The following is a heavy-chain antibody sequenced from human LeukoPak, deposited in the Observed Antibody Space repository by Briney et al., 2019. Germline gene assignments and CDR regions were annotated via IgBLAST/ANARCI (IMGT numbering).Heavy chain of an antibody. CDR2: IYSGCST. CDR1: GFTFSSYS. J-gene: IGHJ3*02. V-gene: IGHV3-53*01. CDR3: ARDLGTNDAFDI. D-gene: IGHD7-27*01. Sequence: GGSLRLSSAASGFTFSSYSMNWVRQAPGKGLEWVSIIYSGCSTYYAHSVKGRFTISRDNSKNTVYLQMNSLRAEDTAVYYCARDLGTNDAFDIWGQGTMLTVSS.